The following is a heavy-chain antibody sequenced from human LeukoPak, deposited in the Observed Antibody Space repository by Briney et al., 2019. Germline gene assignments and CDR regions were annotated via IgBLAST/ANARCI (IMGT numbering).Heavy chain of an antibody. CDR1: GYTFNNYG. Sequence: GASVKVSCKASGYTFNNYGITWVRQAPGQGLEWMGWISAYNGKINFAQKAQGRVTMTTDTSTSTAYMELRNLRSDDTAVYYCARDHIAVAGKDSDYWGQGTLVTVSS. D-gene: IGHD6-19*01. CDR3: ARDHIAVAGKDSDY. J-gene: IGHJ4*02. V-gene: IGHV1-18*01. CDR2: ISAYNGKI.